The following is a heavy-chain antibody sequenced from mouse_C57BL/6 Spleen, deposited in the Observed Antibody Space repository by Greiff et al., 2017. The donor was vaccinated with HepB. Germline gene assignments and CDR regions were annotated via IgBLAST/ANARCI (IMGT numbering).Heavy chain of an antibody. CDR1: GYTFTSYW. J-gene: IGHJ3*01. CDR3: ARGNSSGYVGFAD. Sequence: QVQLQQPGAELVMPGASVKLSCKASGYTFTSYWMHWVKQRPGQGLEWIGEIDPSDSYTNYNQKFKGKSTLTVDKSSSTAYMQLSSLTSEDSAVYYCARGNSSGYVGFADWGQGTLVTVSA. D-gene: IGHD3-2*02. V-gene: IGHV1-69*01. CDR2: IDPSDSYT.